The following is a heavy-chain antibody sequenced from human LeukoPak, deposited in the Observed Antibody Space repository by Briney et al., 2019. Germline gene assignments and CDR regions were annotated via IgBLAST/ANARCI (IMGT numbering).Heavy chain of an antibody. CDR2: IVVGSGNT. V-gene: IGHV1-58*02. Sequence: SVKVSCKASGFTFTSSAMQWVRQARGQRLEWIGWIVVGSGNTNYAQKFQERVTITRGMSTSTAYMELSSLRSEDTAVYYCAAALTTVVTPDAFDIWGQGTMVTVSS. D-gene: IGHD4-23*01. CDR1: GFTFTSSA. CDR3: AAALTTVVTPDAFDI. J-gene: IGHJ3*02.